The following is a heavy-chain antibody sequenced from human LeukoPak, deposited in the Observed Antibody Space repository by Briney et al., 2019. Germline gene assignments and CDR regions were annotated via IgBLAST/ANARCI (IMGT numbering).Heavy chain of an antibody. CDR3: ARDSRSVVPAGGCLDY. J-gene: IGHJ4*02. V-gene: IGHV3-48*04. CDR2: ISSSSSTI. D-gene: IGHD2-2*01. Sequence: GGSLRLSCAASGFTFSSYSMNWVRQAPGKGLEWVSYISSSSSTIYYADSVKGRFTISRDNAKNSLYLQMNSLRAEDTAVYYCARDSRSVVPAGGCLDYWGQGTLVTVSS. CDR1: GFTFSSYS.